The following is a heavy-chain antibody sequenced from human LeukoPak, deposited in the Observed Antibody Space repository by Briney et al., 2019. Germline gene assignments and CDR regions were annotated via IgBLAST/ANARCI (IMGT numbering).Heavy chain of an antibody. J-gene: IGHJ6*03. D-gene: IGHD5-18*01. CDR3: ARGSLPDQTAGKWIQLWFDYYYYMDV. CDR2: MNPNSGNT. V-gene: IGHV1-8*02. Sequence: GASVKVSCKASGYTFTSYYMHWVRQATGQGLGWMGWMNPNSGNTGYAQKFQGRVTMTRNTSISTAYMELSSLRSEDTAVYYCARGSLPDQTAGKWIQLWFDYYYYMDVWGKGTTVTISS. CDR1: GYTFTSYY.